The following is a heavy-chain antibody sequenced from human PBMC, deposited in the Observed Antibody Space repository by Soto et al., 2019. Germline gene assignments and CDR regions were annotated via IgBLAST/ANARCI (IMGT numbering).Heavy chain of an antibody. CDR3: ARNGNYGHYFDY. J-gene: IGHJ4*02. V-gene: IGHV1-69*13. D-gene: IGHD4-4*01. Sequence: SVKVSCKASGGTFSSYAISWVRQAPGQGLEWMGGIIPIFGTANYAQKFQGRVTITADESTSTAYMELSSLRSEDTAVYYCARNGNYGHYFDYWGQGTLVTVSS. CDR2: IIPIFGTA. CDR1: GGTFSSYA.